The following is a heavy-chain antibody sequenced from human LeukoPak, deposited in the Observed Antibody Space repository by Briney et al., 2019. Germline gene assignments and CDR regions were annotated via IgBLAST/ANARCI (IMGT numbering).Heavy chain of an antibody. D-gene: IGHD3-3*01. J-gene: IGHJ4*02. CDR2: IKSKADGGTT. Sequence: GRSRRLSCAASGFTFSNAWMSWVRQAPGKGLEWVSNIKSKADGGTTDYAAPVKSRFIISRDDSNNTVYQLMNSLKSEDTAVYYCTTDEWTWGQGTLVTVSS. V-gene: IGHV3-15*01. CDR1: GFTFSNAW. CDR3: TTDEWT.